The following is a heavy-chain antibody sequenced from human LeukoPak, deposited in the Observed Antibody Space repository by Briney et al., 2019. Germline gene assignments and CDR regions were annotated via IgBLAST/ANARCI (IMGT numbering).Heavy chain of an antibody. CDR2: ISSSSSHI. Sequence: AGGSLRLSCAASGFTFSSYTMNWVRQAPGKGLEWVSSISSSSSHIYYADSVKGRFTISRDNAKNTLYLQMNSLRAEDTAVYYCARDEDWSGYYGAFDIWGQGTMVTVSS. D-gene: IGHD3-3*01. J-gene: IGHJ3*02. CDR3: ARDEDWSGYYGAFDI. V-gene: IGHV3-21*01. CDR1: GFTFSSYT.